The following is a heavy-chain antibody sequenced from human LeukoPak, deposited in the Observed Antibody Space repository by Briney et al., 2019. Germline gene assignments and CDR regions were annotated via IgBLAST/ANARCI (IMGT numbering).Heavy chain of an antibody. Sequence: GGSLRLSCPASGFTFSSYAMNWVRQAPGKGLECVSAISCSGGSTYYANSVKGRFTISRDNSKNTLYLQMNSLRAEDTAVYYCAKPLLPPQESENDEVVTAIGSYGMDVWGQGTTVTVSS. D-gene: IGHD2-21*02. CDR1: GFTFSSYA. V-gene: IGHV3-23*01. CDR3: AKPLLPPQESENDEVVTAIGSYGMDV. CDR2: ISCSGGST. J-gene: IGHJ6*02.